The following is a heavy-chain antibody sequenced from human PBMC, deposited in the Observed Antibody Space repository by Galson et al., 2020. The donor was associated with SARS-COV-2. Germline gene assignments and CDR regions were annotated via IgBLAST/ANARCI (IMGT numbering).Heavy chain of an antibody. Sequence: SETLSLTCTVSGGSISTYYWSWIRQSPGKGLEWMGYIYYSGSTNYNPSIKGRVTISVDTSKNQFSLKLNSVTAADTAVYYCASSSGWFYGMDVWGQGTTVTVSS. V-gene: IGHV4-59*01. CDR1: GGSISTYY. J-gene: IGHJ6*02. CDR2: IYYSGST. CDR3: ASSSGWFYGMDV. D-gene: IGHD6-19*01.